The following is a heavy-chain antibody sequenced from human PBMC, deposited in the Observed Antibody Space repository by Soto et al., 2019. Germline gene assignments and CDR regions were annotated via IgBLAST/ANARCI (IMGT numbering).Heavy chain of an antibody. Sequence: PSETLSLTCTVSGGSISSYYWSWIRQPPGKGLEWIGYIYYSGSTNYNPSLKSRVTISVDTSKNQFSLKLSSVTAADTAVYYCARDGIYYDSSGYPYYYYGMEVWGQGTTVTVSS. CDR3: ARDGIYYDSSGYPYYYYGMEV. J-gene: IGHJ6*02. CDR2: IYYSGST. D-gene: IGHD3-22*01. V-gene: IGHV4-59*01. CDR1: GGSISSYY.